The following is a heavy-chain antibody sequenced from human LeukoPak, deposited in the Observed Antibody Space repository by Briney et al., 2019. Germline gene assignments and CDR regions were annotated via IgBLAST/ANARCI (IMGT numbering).Heavy chain of an antibody. CDR2: IYYSGST. CDR1: GGSISSYY. V-gene: IGHV4-59*08. Sequence: ASETLSLTCNVSGGSISSYYWSWIRQPPGKGLEWIGYIYYSGSTIYNPSLESRVTISVDTSKNQSSLKLSSVTAADTAVYYCARHKARYFDWLLPIFDYWGQGTLVTVSS. J-gene: IGHJ4*02. D-gene: IGHD3-9*01. CDR3: ARHKARYFDWLLPIFDY.